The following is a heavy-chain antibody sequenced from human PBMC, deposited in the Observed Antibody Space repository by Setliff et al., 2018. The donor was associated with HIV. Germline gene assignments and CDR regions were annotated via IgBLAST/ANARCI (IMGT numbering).Heavy chain of an antibody. V-gene: IGHV4-34*01. Sequence: SETLSLTCAVYGGSFSDYYWSWIRQPPGKGLEWIGEINHSGSTYYNRSLESRLTISIDTSKNQFSLKLTSVTAADTAMYYCASRIYYYDESRVLREEGFVPWGQGTLVTVSS. CDR1: GGSFSDYY. CDR3: ASRIYYYDESRVLREEGFVP. D-gene: IGHD3-22*01. J-gene: IGHJ5*02. CDR2: INHSGST.